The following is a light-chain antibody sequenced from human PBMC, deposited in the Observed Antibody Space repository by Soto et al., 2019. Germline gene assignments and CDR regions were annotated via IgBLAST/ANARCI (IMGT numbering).Light chain of an antibody. CDR2: EVS. Sequence: QSVLPQPPSASGSPGQSVTISCTGTSSDVGRYNYISWYQQHPGKAPKLMIYEVSKRPSGVPDRFSGSKSGNTASLTVSGLQAEDEADYYCSSXAXXXXXXFGTX. CDR3: SSXAXXXXXX. CDR1: SSDVGRYNY. V-gene: IGLV2-8*01. J-gene: IGLJ1*01.